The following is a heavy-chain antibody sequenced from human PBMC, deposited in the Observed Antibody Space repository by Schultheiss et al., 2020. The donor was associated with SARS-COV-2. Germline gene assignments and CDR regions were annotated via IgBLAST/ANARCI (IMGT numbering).Heavy chain of an antibody. Sequence: ASVKVSCKASGYTFTDFYLHWVRQAPGQGLEWLGWLNPDSGGSENAQKFQGRITITRDTSISTAHMELSRLRSDDTAVYYCAREEAGVDYGGKYHRYGGYYYGMDVWGQGTTVTVSS. CDR1: GYTFTDFY. D-gene: IGHD4-23*01. CDR2: LNPDSGGS. V-gene: IGHV1-2*02. CDR3: AREEAGVDYGGKYHRYGGYYYGMDV. J-gene: IGHJ6*02.